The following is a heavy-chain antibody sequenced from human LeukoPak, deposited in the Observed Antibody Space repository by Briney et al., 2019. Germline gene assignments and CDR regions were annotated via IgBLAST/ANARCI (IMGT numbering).Heavy chain of an antibody. V-gene: IGHV4-61*01. D-gene: IGHD3-22*01. J-gene: IGHJ4*02. CDR2: IYYSGST. CDR3: ARAYYYDSSGLYYFDY. CDR1: GGSVSSGSYY. Sequence: SETLSLTCTVSGGSVSSGSYYWSWIRQPPGKGLEWIGYIYYSGSTNYNPSLKSRVTISVDTSKKQFSLKLSSVTAADTAVYYCARAYYYDSSGLYYFDYWGQGTLVTVSS.